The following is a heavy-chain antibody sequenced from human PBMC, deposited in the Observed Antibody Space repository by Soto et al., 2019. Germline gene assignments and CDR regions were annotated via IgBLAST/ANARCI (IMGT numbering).Heavy chain of an antibody. D-gene: IGHD4-17*01. CDR2: MNPNSGNT. Sequence: ASVKVSCKASGYTFTSYDINWVRQATGQGLERMGWMNPNSGNTGYAQKFQGRVTMTRNTSISTAYMELSSLRSEDTAVYYCARGPPHYGDYVDYYYYYMDVWGKGTTVTVSS. J-gene: IGHJ6*03. V-gene: IGHV1-8*01. CDR3: ARGPPHYGDYVDYYYYYMDV. CDR1: GYTFTSYD.